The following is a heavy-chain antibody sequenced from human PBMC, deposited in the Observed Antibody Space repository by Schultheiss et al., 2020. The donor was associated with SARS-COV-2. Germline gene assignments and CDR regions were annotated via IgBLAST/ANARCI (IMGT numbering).Heavy chain of an antibody. Sequence: SQTLSLTCTVSGGSISSSSYYWGWIRQPPGKGLEWIGSIYHSGSTYYNPSLKSRVTISVDTSKNQFSLKLSSVTAADTAVYYCARGPRRRPNWFDPWGQGTLVTVSS. CDR3: ARGPRRRPNWFDP. CDR1: GGSISSSSYY. J-gene: IGHJ5*02. D-gene: IGHD6-25*01. V-gene: IGHV4-39*01. CDR2: IYHSGST.